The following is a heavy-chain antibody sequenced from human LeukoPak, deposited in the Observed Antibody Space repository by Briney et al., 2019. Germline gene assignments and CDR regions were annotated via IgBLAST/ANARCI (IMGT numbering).Heavy chain of an antibody. CDR2: ISYDGSNK. CDR3: AKDRRYQLLYWFDP. V-gene: IGHV3-30*18. Sequence: GGSLRLSCAASGFTFSSYGMHWVRQAPGKGLEWVAVISYDGSNKYYADSVKGRFTISRDNSKNTLCLQMNSLRAEDTAVYYCAKDRRYQLLYWFDPWGQGTLVTVSS. CDR1: GFTFSSYG. D-gene: IGHD2-2*01. J-gene: IGHJ5*02.